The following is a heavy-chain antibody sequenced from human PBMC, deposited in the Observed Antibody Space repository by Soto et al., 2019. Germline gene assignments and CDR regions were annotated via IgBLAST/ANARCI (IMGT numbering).Heavy chain of an antibody. CDR3: ARESGGATATLDYYYFDMDG. CDR1: GETFTGYY. CDR2: INPNSGVT. D-gene: IGHD5-12*01. V-gene: IGHV1-2*04. Sequence: QVQLVQSGAEVKKPGASVTVSCRASGETFTGYYMHWVLHAPGQWLAWMGWINPNSGVTKYAQKSKDWVPMTSYTTIRTVYMQLSRLRSDATAVYYCARESGGATATLDYYYFDMDGWGTGTTVTVSS. J-gene: IGHJ6*03.